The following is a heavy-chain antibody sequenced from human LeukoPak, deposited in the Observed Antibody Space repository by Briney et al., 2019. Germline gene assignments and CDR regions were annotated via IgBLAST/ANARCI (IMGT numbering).Heavy chain of an antibody. V-gene: IGHV4-4*07. CDR3: ARARAVAGPYYFDY. D-gene: IGHD6-19*01. CDR1: GGSISSYY. CDR2: IYTSGST. Sequence: SETLSLTCTVSGGSISSYYWSWIRQPAGKGLEWIGRIYTSGSTNYNPSLKSRVTMSVDTSKNQFSLKLSPVTAADTAVYYCARARAVAGPYYFDYWGQGTLVTVSS. J-gene: IGHJ4*02.